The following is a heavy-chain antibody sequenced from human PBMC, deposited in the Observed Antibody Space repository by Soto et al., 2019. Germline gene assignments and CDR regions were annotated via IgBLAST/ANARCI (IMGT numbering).Heavy chain of an antibody. V-gene: IGHV1-3*01. CDR1: GYTFTSYA. D-gene: IGHD3-9*01. J-gene: IGHJ4*02. CDR3: ARYYDILTGYLDY. CDR2: INAGNGNT. Sequence: ASVTVSCKASGYTFTSYAMHWVRQAPGQRLEWMGWINAGNGNTKYSQKFQGRVTITRDTSASTAYMELSSLRSEDTAVYYCARYYDILTGYLDYWGQGTLVTVSS.